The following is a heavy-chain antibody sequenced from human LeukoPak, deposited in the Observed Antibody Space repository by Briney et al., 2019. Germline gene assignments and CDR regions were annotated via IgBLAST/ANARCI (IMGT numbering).Heavy chain of an antibody. CDR3: ARTWYGAFDI. CDR2: IYHSGST. Sequence: SKTLSLTCAVSGGSISTSNWWSWVRQPPGKGLEWIGEIYHSGSTNYNPSLKSRGHITIDEAKNQFSLKLKSVTAADTAVYYCARTWYGAFDIWGQGTMVTVSS. D-gene: IGHD3-10*01. J-gene: IGHJ3*02. V-gene: IGHV4-4*02. CDR1: GGSISTSNW.